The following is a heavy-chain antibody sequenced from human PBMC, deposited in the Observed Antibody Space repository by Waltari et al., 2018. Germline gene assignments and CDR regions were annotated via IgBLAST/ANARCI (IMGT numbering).Heavy chain of an antibody. Sequence: DVQPVESGGGLVHPGGSQRLSCAASGFSVPTTHLSWVRQAPGKGLGWVSIIYPAGSTYNADSVVGRFTIYRDISQNTLHLQMNNLRPEDTAIYYCARARDEDTAMVFFDHWGQGTLVSVSS. CDR2: IYPAGST. V-gene: IGHV3-66*02. J-gene: IGHJ4*02. CDR1: GFSVPTTH. CDR3: ARARDEDTAMVFFDH. D-gene: IGHD5-18*01.